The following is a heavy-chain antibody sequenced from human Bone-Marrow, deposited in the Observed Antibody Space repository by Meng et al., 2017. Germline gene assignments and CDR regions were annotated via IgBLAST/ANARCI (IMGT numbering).Heavy chain of an antibody. CDR2: ISGSGGST. Sequence: GESLKISCAASGFTFSSYAMSWVRQAPGKGLEWVSAISGSGGSTYYADSVKGRFTISRDNSKNTLYLQMNSLRAEDTAVYYCARDHSSGWYYGARYDIWGQGTMVTVSS. J-gene: IGHJ3*02. CDR1: GFTFSSYA. CDR3: ARDHSSGWYYGARYDI. V-gene: IGHV3-23*01. D-gene: IGHD6-19*01.